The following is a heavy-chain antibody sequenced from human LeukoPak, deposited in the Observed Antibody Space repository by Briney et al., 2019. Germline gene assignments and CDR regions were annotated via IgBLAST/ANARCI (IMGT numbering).Heavy chain of an antibody. CDR1: GYSISSGYY. CDR3: ARDKQQLTPPDY. D-gene: IGHD6-13*01. CDR2: IYHSGST. J-gene: IGHJ4*02. V-gene: IGHV4-38-2*02. Sequence: SETLSLTCTVSGYSISSGYYWGWIRQPPGKGLEWIGSIYHSGSTYYNPSLKSRVTISVDTSKNQSSLKLSSVTAADTAVYYCARDKQQLTPPDYWGQGTLVTVSS.